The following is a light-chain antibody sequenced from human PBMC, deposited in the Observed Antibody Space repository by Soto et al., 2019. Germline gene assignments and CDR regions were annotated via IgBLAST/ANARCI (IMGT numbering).Light chain of an antibody. CDR2: GAS. Sequence: PGETATLTCSASQSVSSTFLAWYQQKPGQAPRLLIYGASTRATGIPARFSGSGSGTEFTLTISSLQSEDFAVYYCQQYNNWPPITFGQGTRLEIK. CDR1: QSVSST. V-gene: IGKV3-15*01. J-gene: IGKJ5*01. CDR3: QQYNNWPPIT.